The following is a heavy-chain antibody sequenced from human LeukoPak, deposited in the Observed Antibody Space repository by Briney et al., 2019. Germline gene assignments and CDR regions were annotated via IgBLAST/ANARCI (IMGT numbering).Heavy chain of an antibody. V-gene: IGHV1-18*01. Sequence: GASVKVSCKASGYTFTSYGISWVRQAPGQGLEWMGWISAYNGNTNYAQKLQGRVTMTTDTSTSTAYMELRSLRSDDTAVYYCAREVASGGYGDSNWFDPWGQGTLVTVSS. CDR2: ISAYNGNT. CDR1: GYTFTSYG. J-gene: IGHJ5*02. CDR3: AREVASGGYGDSNWFDP. D-gene: IGHD6-25*01.